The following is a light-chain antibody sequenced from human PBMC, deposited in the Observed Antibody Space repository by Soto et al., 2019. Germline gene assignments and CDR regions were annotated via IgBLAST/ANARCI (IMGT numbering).Light chain of an antibody. Sequence: DIQMTQSPSTLSASVGDRVTITSRASQSISSWLAWYQQKPGKAPKLLIYKASSLESGVPSRFSGSGSGTEFTLTISSLQPDDFATYYCQQYNSYPFTFGPGTKVDIK. CDR1: QSISSW. CDR2: KAS. V-gene: IGKV1-5*03. J-gene: IGKJ3*01. CDR3: QQYNSYPFT.